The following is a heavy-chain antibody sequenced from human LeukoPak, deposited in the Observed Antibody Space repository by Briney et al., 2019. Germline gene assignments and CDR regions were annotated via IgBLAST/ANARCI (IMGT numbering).Heavy chain of an antibody. Sequence: GGSLRRSCGASGFKVRDVWMSWVRQAPGRGLEWLGRIKSKSDGGTTDYVAPVKGRFTISRDDSKNTVSLQMNSLKTEDTAVYYCTTDPRHWGQGTLVTVSS. CDR2: IKSKSDGGTT. J-gene: IGHJ4*02. V-gene: IGHV3-15*01. CDR1: GFKVRDVW. CDR3: TTDPRH.